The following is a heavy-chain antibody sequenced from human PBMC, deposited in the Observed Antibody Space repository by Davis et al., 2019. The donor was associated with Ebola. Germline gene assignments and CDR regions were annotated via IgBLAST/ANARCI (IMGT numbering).Heavy chain of an antibody. CDR2: IGIRSTYK. V-gene: IGHV3-21*01. D-gene: IGHD2-21*01. Sequence: GESLKISCAASGFTFSSYSMNWVRQAPGKGLEWVSSIGIRSTYKYYAGSVKGRFTISRDNAKNSLYLQMNSLRAEDTAVYYCAREVISRRQAFDFWGQGTLVTISS. J-gene: IGHJ4*02. CDR3: AREVISRRQAFDF. CDR1: GFTFSSYS.